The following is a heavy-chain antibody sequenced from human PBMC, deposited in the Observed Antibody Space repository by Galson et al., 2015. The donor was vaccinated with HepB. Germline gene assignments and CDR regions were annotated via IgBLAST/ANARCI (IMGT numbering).Heavy chain of an antibody. CDR3: AKDSGTYYYDSSGYPSGY. CDR2: ISHDGSNK. D-gene: IGHD3-22*01. V-gene: IGHV3-30*18. CDR1: GFTFSSYG. Sequence: SLRLSCAASGFTFSSYGMHWVRQAPGKGLEWVAVISHDGSNKYYADSVKGRFTISRDNSKNTLYLQMNSLRAEDTAVYYCAKDSGTYYYDSSGYPSGYWGQGTLVTVSS. J-gene: IGHJ4*02.